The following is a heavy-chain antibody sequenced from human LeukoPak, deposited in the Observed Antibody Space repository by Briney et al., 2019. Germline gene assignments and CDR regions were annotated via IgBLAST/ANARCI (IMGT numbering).Heavy chain of an antibody. D-gene: IGHD2-15*01. V-gene: IGHV3-23*01. Sequence: GGSLRLSCAASGFAFSSFAMSWVRQAPGKGLGWVSCISVSGDTTYYVGSVTGRFTISRDNSKNTLYLQMNSLRAEDTAAYYCAKGRGSSCYHDMDVWGQGTTVTVS. CDR1: GFAFSSFA. CDR2: ISVSGDTT. J-gene: IGHJ6*02. CDR3: AKGRGSSCYHDMDV.